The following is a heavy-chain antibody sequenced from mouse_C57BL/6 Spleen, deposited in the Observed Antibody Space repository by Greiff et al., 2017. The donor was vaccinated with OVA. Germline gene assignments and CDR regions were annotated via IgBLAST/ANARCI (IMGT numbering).Heavy chain of an antibody. Sequence: QVQLQQSGPGLVQPSQSLSITCTVSGFSLTSYGVHWVRQSPGKGLEWLGVIWRGGSTDYNAAFMSRLSITKDNSKSQVFFKMNSLQADDTAIYYCAKNGDGNYWYFDVWGTGTTVTVSS. CDR2: IWRGGST. J-gene: IGHJ1*03. V-gene: IGHV2-5*01. CDR3: AKNGDGNYWYFDV. CDR1: GFSLTSYG. D-gene: IGHD2-1*01.